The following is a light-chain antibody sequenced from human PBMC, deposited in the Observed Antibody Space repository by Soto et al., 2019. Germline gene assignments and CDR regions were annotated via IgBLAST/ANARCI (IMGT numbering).Light chain of an antibody. CDR2: GAS. J-gene: IGKJ2*01. V-gene: IGKV3-15*01. Sequence: EILMTQSPATLSVSSGERATLSCRASQSVSSNLAWYQQKPGQAPRLLIYGASSRATGIPARFSGSGSGTEFTLIISSLQSEDFAVYYCQHYNNWPYTFGLGTKLEIK. CDR1: QSVSSN. CDR3: QHYNNWPYT.